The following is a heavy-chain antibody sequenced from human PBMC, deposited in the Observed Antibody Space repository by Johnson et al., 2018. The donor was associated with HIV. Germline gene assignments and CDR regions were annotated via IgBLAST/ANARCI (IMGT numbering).Heavy chain of an antibody. Sequence: VQLVESGGGLVQPGGSLRLSCAASGFTFSDHYMDWVRQAPGKGLVWVSRINSDGSSTRYADSVKGRFTISRDNAKNTLYLQMNSLRAEDTAVYYCAKRGSGWPSDAFDIWGQGTMVTVSS. J-gene: IGHJ3*02. CDR3: AKRGSGWPSDAFDI. CDR1: GFTFSDHY. V-gene: IGHV3-74*02. D-gene: IGHD6-19*01. CDR2: INSDGSST.